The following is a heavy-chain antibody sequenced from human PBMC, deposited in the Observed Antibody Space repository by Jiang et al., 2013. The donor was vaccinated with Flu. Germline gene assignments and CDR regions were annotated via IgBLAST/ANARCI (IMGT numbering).Heavy chain of an antibody. J-gene: IGHJ3*01. D-gene: IGHD4-17*01. Sequence: PGLVKPSETLSLTCAVSGGSISSYYWSWIRQPAGKGLEWIGRIYTSGSTNYNPSLKSRVTMSVDTSNNQFSLKLSSVTAADTAVYYCARGSATVTSDAFDFWGQGTMVTVSS. CDR3: ARGSATVTSDAFDF. CDR2: IYTSGST. V-gene: IGHV4-4*07. CDR1: GGSISSYY.